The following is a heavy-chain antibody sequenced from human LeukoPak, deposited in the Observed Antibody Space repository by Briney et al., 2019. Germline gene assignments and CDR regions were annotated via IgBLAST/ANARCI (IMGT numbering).Heavy chain of an antibody. V-gene: IGHV4-4*07. Sequence: SETLSLTCTVSGGSISSYYWSWIRQPAGKGLEWIGRIYTSGSTNYNPSLKSRVTISVDKSKNQFSLKLSSVTAEDTAVYYCARSPAAGSAAAFDYWGQGTLVTVSS. CDR1: GGSISSYY. CDR3: ARSPAAGSAAAFDY. J-gene: IGHJ4*02. CDR2: IYTSGST. D-gene: IGHD6-13*01.